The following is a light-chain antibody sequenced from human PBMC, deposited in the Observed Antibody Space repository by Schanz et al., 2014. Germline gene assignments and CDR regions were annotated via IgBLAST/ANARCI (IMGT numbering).Light chain of an antibody. CDR2: EGT. V-gene: IGLV2-14*02. J-gene: IGLJ2*01. CDR3: SSYTTNSAPGVV. Sequence: QSALTQPASVSGSPGQSITISCTGTSSDVGSYNLVSWYQQHPGEAPKLLIYEGTKRPSGVSNRFSGSKSGNTASLTISGLQAEDEADYYCSSYTTNSAPGVVFGGGTKVTVL. CDR1: SSDVGSYNL.